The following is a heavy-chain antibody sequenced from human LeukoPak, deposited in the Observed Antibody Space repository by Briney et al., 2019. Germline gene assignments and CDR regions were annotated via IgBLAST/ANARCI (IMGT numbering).Heavy chain of an antibody. CDR3: ASSICGDDCSTSYYFDY. J-gene: IGHJ4*02. V-gene: IGHV1-69*05. CDR2: IIPIFGTA. CDR1: GGTFSSYA. D-gene: IGHD2-21*01. Sequence: GASVKVSCKASGGTFSSYAISWVRQAPGQGLEWMGGIIPIFGTANYAQKFQGRVTITTDESTSTAYMELSSLRSEDTAVYYCASSICGDDCSTSYYFDYWGQGTLVTVSS.